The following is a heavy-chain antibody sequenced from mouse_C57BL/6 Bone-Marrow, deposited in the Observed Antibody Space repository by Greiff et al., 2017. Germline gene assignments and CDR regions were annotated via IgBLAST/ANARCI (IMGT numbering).Heavy chain of an antibody. CDR2: IDPSDSYT. V-gene: IGHV1-69*01. J-gene: IGHJ2*01. D-gene: IGHD1-2*01. CDR1: GYTFTSYW. CDR3: ARENEGYYPDY. Sequence: QVQLQQPGAELVMPGASVKLSCKASGYTFTSYWMHWVKQRPGQGLEWIGEIDPSDSYTNYNQKFKGKSTLTVDKSSSTAYMQLSSLTSEDSAVYDYARENEGYYPDYWGQGTTLTVSS.